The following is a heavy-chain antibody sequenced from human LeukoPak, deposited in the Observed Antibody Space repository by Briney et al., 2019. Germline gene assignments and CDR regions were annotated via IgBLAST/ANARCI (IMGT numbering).Heavy chain of an antibody. J-gene: IGHJ5*02. CDR1: GYTFTGYY. CDR2: INPNSGGT. CDR3: AREEIAAAEVYNWFDP. V-gene: IGHV1-2*02. D-gene: IGHD6-13*01. Sequence: ASVKVSCKASGYTFTGYYMHWVRQAPGQGLEWMGWINPNSGGTNCAQKFQGRVTMTRDTSISTAYMELSRLRSDDTAVYYCAREEIAAAEVYNWFDPWGQGTLVTVSS.